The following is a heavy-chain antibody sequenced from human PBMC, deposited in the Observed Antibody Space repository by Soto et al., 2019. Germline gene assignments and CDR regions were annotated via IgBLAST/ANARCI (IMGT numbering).Heavy chain of an antibody. CDR3: AKVAPFGVVINGPYFDY. Sequence: GGSLRLSCAASGFTFSSYGMHWVRQAPGKGLEWVAVISYDGSNKYYADSVKGRFTISRDNSKNTLYLQMNSLRAEDTAVYYCAKVAPFGVVINGPYFDYWGQGTLVTVSS. CDR1: GFTFSSYG. V-gene: IGHV3-30*18. J-gene: IGHJ4*02. D-gene: IGHD3-3*01. CDR2: ISYDGSNK.